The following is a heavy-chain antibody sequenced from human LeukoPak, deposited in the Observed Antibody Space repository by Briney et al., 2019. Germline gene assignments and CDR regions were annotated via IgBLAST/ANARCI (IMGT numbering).Heavy chain of an antibody. J-gene: IGHJ6*03. CDR2: INPSGGST. CDR3: ARRDNLYYYYMDV. Sequence: ASVKVSCKASGYTFTSYYMHWVRQAPGQGLEWMGIINPSGGSTSYAQKFQGRVTMTTDTSTSTAYMELRSLRSDDTAVYYCARRDNLYYYYMDVWGKGTTVTISS. V-gene: IGHV1-46*01. CDR1: GYTFTSYY. D-gene: IGHD1-20*01.